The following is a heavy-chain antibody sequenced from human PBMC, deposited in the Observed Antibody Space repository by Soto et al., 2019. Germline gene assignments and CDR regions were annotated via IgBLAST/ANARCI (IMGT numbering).Heavy chain of an antibody. J-gene: IGHJ4*02. CDR3: AKDNYDSSGYYYN. CDR1: GLPFSGYA. CDR2: ISGSGGST. V-gene: IGHV3-23*01. Sequence: GGSLRLSCTASGLPFSGYAMSWVRPAPGKGLEWVSAISGSGGSTYYADSVKGRFTISRDNSKNTLYPQMNSLRAEDTAVYYCAKDNYDSSGYYYNSGQGTLVTVSS. D-gene: IGHD3-22*01.